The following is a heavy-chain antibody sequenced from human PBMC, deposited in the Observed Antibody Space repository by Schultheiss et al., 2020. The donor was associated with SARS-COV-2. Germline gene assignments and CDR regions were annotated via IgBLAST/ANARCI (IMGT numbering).Heavy chain of an antibody. CDR2: IYPGDSDT. Sequence: GGSLRLSCKGSGYSFTSYWIGWVRQMPGKGLEWMGIIYPGDSDTRYSPSFQGHVTISADKSISTAYLQWSSLKASDTAMYYCARAPRREDIVVVPAAGYYYGMDVWGQGTTVTVSS. D-gene: IGHD2-2*01. CDR3: ARAPRREDIVVVPAAGYYYGMDV. CDR1: GYSFTSYW. V-gene: IGHV5-51*01. J-gene: IGHJ6*02.